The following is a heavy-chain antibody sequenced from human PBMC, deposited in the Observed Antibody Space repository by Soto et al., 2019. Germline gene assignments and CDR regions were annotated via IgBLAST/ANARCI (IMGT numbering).Heavy chain of an antibody. D-gene: IGHD2-15*01. CDR2: IHYSGST. V-gene: IGHV4-30-4*01. J-gene: IGHJ4*02. Sequence: SETLSLTCTVSAGSMSSGDYYWSWIRQPPGKGLEWIGYIHYSGSTYYNPSLKSRLTISVDTSKNQASLILSSVTAADTAVYYCARGLEGCSRGSCQPYRLDHWGQGTLVTVS. CDR3: ARGLEGCSRGSCQPYRLDH. CDR1: AGSMSSGDYY.